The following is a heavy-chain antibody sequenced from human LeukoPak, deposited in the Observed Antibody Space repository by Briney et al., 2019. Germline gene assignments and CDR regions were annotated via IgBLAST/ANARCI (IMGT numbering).Heavy chain of an antibody. D-gene: IGHD3-3*01. J-gene: IGHJ5*02. CDR3: ARHKQYDFWSGYSKYNWFDP. Sequence: GESLKISCKGSGYSFTSYWIGWVRQMPGKGLEWMGIIYPGDSDTRYSPSFQGQVTISADKSISTAYLQWSSLKASDTAMYYCARHKQYDFWSGYSKYNWFDPWGQGILVTVSS. V-gene: IGHV5-51*01. CDR1: GYSFTSYW. CDR2: IYPGDSDT.